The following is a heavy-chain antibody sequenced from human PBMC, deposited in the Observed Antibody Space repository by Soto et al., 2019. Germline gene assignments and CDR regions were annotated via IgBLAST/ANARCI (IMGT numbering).Heavy chain of an antibody. CDR3: ARGQGAAAGHSNFDY. D-gene: IGHD6-13*01. J-gene: IGHJ4*02. CDR1: GGSISGTTYS. V-gene: IGHV4-30-2*01. Sequence: QLQLQESGSGLVQPSQTLSLTCAVSGGSISGTTYSWSWIRQPPGKGLEWIGYIYDSGNTYYNPSLKSQFSISVDRSKNQFPLKLSSVTAADTAVYYCARGQGAAAGHSNFDYWGQGALVTVSS. CDR2: IYDSGNT.